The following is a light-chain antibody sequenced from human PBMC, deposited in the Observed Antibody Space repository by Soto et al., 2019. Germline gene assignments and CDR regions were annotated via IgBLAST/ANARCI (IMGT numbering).Light chain of an antibody. CDR2: GAS. CDR3: QQYGSSPQFT. V-gene: IGKV3-20*01. Sequence: EIVLTQSPDTLSLSPGERATLSCRASQSVTGSYLAWYQHKPGQAPRLLIYGASTRATGIPDRFSGSGSGTDFTLTISRREPEDFAVYYCQQYGSSPQFTFGRGTKVDLK. J-gene: IGKJ3*01. CDR1: QSVTGSY.